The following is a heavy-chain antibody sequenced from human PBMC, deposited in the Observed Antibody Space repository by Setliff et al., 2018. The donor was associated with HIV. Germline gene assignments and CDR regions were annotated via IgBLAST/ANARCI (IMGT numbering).Heavy chain of an antibody. CDR1: GGSMSTYY. Sequence: SETLSLTCTVSGGSMSTYYWGCIRQPPGKGLEWIGSIYYTGSANYNPSLKSRVTMSVDTSKNQFSLKLSSVTAADTAVYYCASGYQYDSSGYYYVTPIDYWGQGTLVTVSS. J-gene: IGHJ4*02. CDR3: ASGYQYDSSGYYYVTPIDY. D-gene: IGHD3-22*01. CDR2: IYYTGSA. V-gene: IGHV4-39*01.